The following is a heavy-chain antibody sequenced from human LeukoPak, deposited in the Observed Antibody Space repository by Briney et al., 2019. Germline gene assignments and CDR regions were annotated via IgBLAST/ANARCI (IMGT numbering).Heavy chain of an antibody. D-gene: IGHD4-11*01. V-gene: IGHV4-59*01. Sequence: SETLSLTCTISGGTINFYYWSWIRQPPGTGLDWIGNNYYSGSTNYNPSLKGGFSISLGASKSQFSLRLTSVTAADTAVYYCARTMTRPAPDVFDIWGQGTKVTVSS. J-gene: IGHJ3*02. CDR3: ARTMTRPAPDVFDI. CDR1: GGTINFYY. CDR2: NYYSGST.